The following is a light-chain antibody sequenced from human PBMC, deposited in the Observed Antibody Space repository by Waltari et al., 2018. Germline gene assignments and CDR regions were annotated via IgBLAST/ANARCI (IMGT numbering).Light chain of an antibody. CDR1: QRVSNA. V-gene: IGKV3-15*01. J-gene: IGKJ4*02. CDR3: QQYHNWPPLT. CDR2: GAS. Sequence: EIVMTQSPATLSVSPGERATLSCRASQRVSNALAWYQQKPRQPPRLLIYGASLRATDVPARFSGSGSGTEVTLTISGLQSEDFAVYYCQQYHNWPPLTFGGGTKVVIK.